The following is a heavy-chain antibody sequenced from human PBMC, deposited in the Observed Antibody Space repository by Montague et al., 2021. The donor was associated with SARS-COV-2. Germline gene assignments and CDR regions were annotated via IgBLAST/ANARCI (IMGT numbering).Heavy chain of an antibody. CDR3: ARMPDQVWLDY. CDR2: IDWDDDK. Sequence: PALVKPTQTLTLTCTFSGFSLSTSGMCVSWIRQPPGKALEWLAVIDWDDDKSYSTSLKTRLTISKDTSKDQVVLTMTNMDPVGTATYYCARMPDQVWLDYWGQGILVTVSS. D-gene: IGHD5-18*01. J-gene: IGHJ4*02. CDR1: GFSLSTSGMC. V-gene: IGHV2-70*01.